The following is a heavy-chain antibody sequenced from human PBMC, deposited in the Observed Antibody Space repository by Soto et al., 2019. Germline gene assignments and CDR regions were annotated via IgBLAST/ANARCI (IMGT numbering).Heavy chain of an antibody. CDR1: GFTFSNYD. Sequence: GGSLRLSCEASGFTFSNYDMSWVRQAPGKGLEWVSAISRSGGNTYYADSVKGRFSISRDNSKNKLYMQMNSLRAEDTAVYYFAKEPSIVVVVAASNWFDPWGQGTLVTVSS. CDR2: ISRSGGNT. CDR3: AKEPSIVVVVAASNWFDP. D-gene: IGHD2-15*01. V-gene: IGHV3-23*01. J-gene: IGHJ5*02.